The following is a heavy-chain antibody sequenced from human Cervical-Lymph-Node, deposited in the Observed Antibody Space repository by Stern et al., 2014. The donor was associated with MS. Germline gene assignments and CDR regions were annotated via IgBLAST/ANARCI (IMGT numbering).Heavy chain of an antibody. Sequence: VQLVESGGGVVQPGRSLRLSCAASGFTFSSYAMHWVRQAPGQVLEWVALILYDGSNTYYADSVKGRFTISRDDSKNTLYLQMNNLRAVDTAVYYCAKSNGYCSGGTCYANYWGQGTLVTVSS. CDR1: GFTFSSYA. D-gene: IGHD2-15*01. J-gene: IGHJ4*02. CDR2: ILYDGSNT. CDR3: AKSNGYCSGGTCYANY. V-gene: IGHV3-30*18.